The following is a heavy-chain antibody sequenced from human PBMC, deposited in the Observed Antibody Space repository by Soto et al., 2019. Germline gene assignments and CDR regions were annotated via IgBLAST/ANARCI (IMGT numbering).Heavy chain of an antibody. V-gene: IGHV4-34*01. CDR2: ITHSGST. J-gene: IGHJ4*02. D-gene: IGHD3-10*02. Sequence: SETLSLTCAVYGGSFSGYYWTWIRHPPGKGLEWIGEITHSGSTNYNPSLKSRVTISVDTSKNQFSLNLNSVTAADTAVYYCARSSVRGWSYWGQGTLVTVSS. CDR3: ARSSVRGWSY. CDR1: GGSFSGYY.